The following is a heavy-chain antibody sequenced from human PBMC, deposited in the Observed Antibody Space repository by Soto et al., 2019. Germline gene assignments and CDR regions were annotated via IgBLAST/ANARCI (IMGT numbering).Heavy chain of an antibody. J-gene: IGHJ4*02. CDR2: ISSGGEYR. V-gene: IGHV3-21*04. D-gene: IGHD3-22*01. CDR3: AKGISYYYDSSAYFDY. Sequence: GGSLRLSCTASGFTFSSYNMNWVRQAPGKGLEWVSFISSGGEYRFYADSVKGRFNISRDNSKNTLYLQMNSLRAEDTAVYYCAKGISYYYDSSAYFDYWGQGTLVTVSS. CDR1: GFTFSSYN.